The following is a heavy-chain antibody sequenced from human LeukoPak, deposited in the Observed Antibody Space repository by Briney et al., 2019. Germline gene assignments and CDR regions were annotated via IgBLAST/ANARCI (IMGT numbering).Heavy chain of an antibody. CDR2: IHYSGST. V-gene: IGHV4-59*11. CDR3: ARDTNAFDI. D-gene: IGHD1-26*01. Sequence: PSETLSLTCAVSSYSITSGHFWGWIRQPPGKGLEWIAYIHYSGSTNYTPSLKSRVTISVDTSKNQFYLKLNSVTAADTAVYYCARDTNAFDIWGQGTMVIVSP. CDR1: SYSITSGHF. J-gene: IGHJ3*02.